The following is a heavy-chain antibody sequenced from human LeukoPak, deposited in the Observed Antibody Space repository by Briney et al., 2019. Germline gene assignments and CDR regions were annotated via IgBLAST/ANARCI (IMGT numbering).Heavy chain of an antibody. CDR1: GFTFSSYG. CDR3: AKGSAAAAGRGGYYYYMDV. V-gene: IGHV3-23*01. Sequence: PGGSLRLSCAASGFTFSSYGMSWVRQAPGKGLEWVSAISGSGGSTYYADSVKGRFTISRDNSKNTLYLQMNSLRAEDTAVYYCAKGSAAAAGRGGYYYYMDVWGKGTTVTVSS. J-gene: IGHJ6*03. CDR2: ISGSGGST. D-gene: IGHD6-13*01.